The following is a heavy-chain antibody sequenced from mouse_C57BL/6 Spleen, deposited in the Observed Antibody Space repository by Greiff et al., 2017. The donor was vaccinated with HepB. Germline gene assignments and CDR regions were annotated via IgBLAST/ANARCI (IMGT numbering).Heavy chain of an antibody. CDR3: ARGDLLRSFAY. V-gene: IGHV5-17*01. D-gene: IGHD1-1*01. J-gene: IGHJ3*01. CDR1: GFTFSDYG. Sequence: EVKLVESGGGLVKPGGSLKLSCAASGFTFSDYGMHWVRQAPEKGLEWVAYISSGSSTIYYADTVKGRFTISRDNAKNTLFLQMTSLRSEDTAMYYCARGDLLRSFAYWGQGTLVTVSA. CDR2: ISSGSSTI.